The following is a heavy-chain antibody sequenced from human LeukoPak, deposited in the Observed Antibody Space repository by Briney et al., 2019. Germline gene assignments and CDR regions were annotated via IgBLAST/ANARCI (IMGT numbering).Heavy chain of an antibody. CDR1: GFPFSDHE. CDR2: ISSSGSDK. V-gene: IGHV3-48*03. Sequence: GGSLRLSCAASGFPFSDHEMNWVRQAPGKGLEWVSYISSSGSDKYYPDSVKGRFTISRDNAKNSLYLQMNSLRAEDTAVYYCARRTSVAFAIWGQGTKVTVSS. J-gene: IGHJ3*02. CDR3: ARRTSVAFAI.